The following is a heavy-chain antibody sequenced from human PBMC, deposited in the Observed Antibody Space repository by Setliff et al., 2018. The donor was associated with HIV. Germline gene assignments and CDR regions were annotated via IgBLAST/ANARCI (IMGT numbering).Heavy chain of an antibody. CDR1: GGTFSSYV. CDR2: IIPIFGIA. J-gene: IGHJ6*03. D-gene: IGHD2-2*02. V-gene: IGHV1-69*13. CDR3: ARVRGRQPLLYVGYMDV. Sequence: ASVKVSCKASGGTFSSYVISWVRQAPGQGLEWMGGIIPIFGIADYAQKFQGRVAITADESRSTAYMELSSLRSEDTAVYYCARVRGRQPLLYVGYMDVWGKGTTVTVSS.